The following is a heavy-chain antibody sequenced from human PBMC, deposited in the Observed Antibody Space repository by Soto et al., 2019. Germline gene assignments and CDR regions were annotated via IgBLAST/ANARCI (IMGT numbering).Heavy chain of an antibody. CDR2: ISSSSSYI. CDR3: ARDPLDSSSSLDY. Sequence: TGGSLRLSCAASGFTFSSYSMNWVRQAPGKGLEWVSSISSSSSYIYYADSVKGRFTISRDNAKNSLYLQMNSLRAEDTAVYYCARDPLDSSSSLDYWGQGTLVTVSS. V-gene: IGHV3-21*01. D-gene: IGHD6-6*01. CDR1: GFTFSSYS. J-gene: IGHJ4*02.